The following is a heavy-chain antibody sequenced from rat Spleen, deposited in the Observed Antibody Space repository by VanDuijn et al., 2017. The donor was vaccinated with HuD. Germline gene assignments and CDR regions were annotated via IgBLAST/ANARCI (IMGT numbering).Heavy chain of an antibody. D-gene: IGHD1-6*01. CDR2: ITNTGGST. CDR3: TRRGLTTDYYYAYYFDY. Sequence: EVQLVESGGGLVQPGRSLKLSCVASGFTFNNYWMTWIRQAPGKGLEWVASITNTGGSTYYPDSVKGRVTISRDNAKSNLYLQMNSLRSEDTATYYCTRRGLTTDYYYAYYFDYWGKGVMVTVSS. J-gene: IGHJ2*01. CDR1: GFTFNNYW. V-gene: IGHV5-31*01.